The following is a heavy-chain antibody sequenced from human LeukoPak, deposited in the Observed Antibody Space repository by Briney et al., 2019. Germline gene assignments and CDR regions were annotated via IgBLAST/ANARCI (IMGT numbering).Heavy chain of an antibody. J-gene: IGHJ4*02. CDR1: GYTFTSYD. CDR2: MNPNSGNT. CDR3: ARGQSGNGVATITDY. V-gene: IGHV1-8*03. Sequence: GASVKVSCKASGYTFTSYDINWVRQATGQGLEWMGWMNPNSGNTGYAQKFQGRVTITRNTSISTAYMELSSLRSEDTAVYYCARGQSGNGVATITDYWGQGTLVTVSS. D-gene: IGHD5-12*01.